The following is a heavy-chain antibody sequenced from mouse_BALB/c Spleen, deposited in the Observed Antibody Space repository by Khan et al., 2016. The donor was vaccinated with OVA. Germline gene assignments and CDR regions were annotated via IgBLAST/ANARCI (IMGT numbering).Heavy chain of an antibody. Sequence: EVQLQESGPGLVKPSQSLSLTCTVTGYSITSDYAWNWIRQFPGNKLEWMGYISYSGRTSYNSSLKSRISITRDNSKNQFFLQLNSVTTEDPATYYCARSVTITTVVATDFDYWGQGTTLTVSS. V-gene: IGHV3-2*02. CDR3: ARSVTITTVVATDFDY. CDR2: ISYSGRT. CDR1: GYSITSDYA. J-gene: IGHJ2*01. D-gene: IGHD1-1*01.